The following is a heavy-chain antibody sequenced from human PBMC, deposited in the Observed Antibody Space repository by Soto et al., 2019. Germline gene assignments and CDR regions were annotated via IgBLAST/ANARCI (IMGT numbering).Heavy chain of an antibody. CDR2: IYYSGST. CDR1: GGSIRSSSYY. Sequence: AETLALTGTFSGGSIRSSSYYWGRIRQPPGKGLEWIGSIYYSGSTYYSPSLKSRVTISVDTSKNQFSLKLSSVTAADTAVYYCARISWVRGVIVRWFDPWAQGTLVTVSS. V-gene: IGHV4-39*01. J-gene: IGHJ5*02. CDR3: ARISWVRGVIVRWFDP. D-gene: IGHD3-10*01.